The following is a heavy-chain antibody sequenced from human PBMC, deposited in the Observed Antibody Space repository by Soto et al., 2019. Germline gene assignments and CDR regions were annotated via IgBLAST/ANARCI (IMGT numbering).Heavy chain of an antibody. CDR1: GYIFTNYW. Sequence: GESLKSSCHGSGYIFTNYWIGLVLQMPGKGLEWMGIIYPGDSDTRYSPSFQGQVTISADKSISTAYLQWSSLKASDTAMYYCPRLANIFDFDNWGHGTLVTVSS. D-gene: IGHD2-21*01. J-gene: IGHJ4*01. CDR3: PRLANIFDFDN. CDR2: IYPGDSDT. V-gene: IGHV5-51*01.